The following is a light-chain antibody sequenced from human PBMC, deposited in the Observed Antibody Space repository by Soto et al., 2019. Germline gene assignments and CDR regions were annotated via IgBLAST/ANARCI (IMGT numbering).Light chain of an antibody. CDR2: QVS. CDR3: SSFTSTHTYV. J-gene: IGLJ1*01. V-gene: IGLV2-14*03. CDR1: SSDVGGYHY. Sequence: QSVLIQPPSVSGSPGQSVTISCTGTSSDVGGYHYVSWYQQHPGKAPKLIIYQVSHRPSGVSDRFSGSKSGNTASLTISGLQGEDEATYYCSSFTSTHTYVFGTGTRSPS.